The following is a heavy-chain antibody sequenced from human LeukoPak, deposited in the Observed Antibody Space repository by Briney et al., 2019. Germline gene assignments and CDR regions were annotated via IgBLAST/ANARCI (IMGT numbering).Heavy chain of an antibody. CDR1: GYSFTSYW. J-gene: IGHJ4*02. CDR3: AVSSSYKSGWDMGY. D-gene: IGHD6-19*01. Sequence: GESLKISCKGSGYSFTSYWIGWVRQMPGKGLEWMGIIYPGDSDTRYSPSFQGQVTISADKSTNTAHLQWRSLKTSDTAKYYCAVSSSYKSGWDMGYWGQGTLVNVAS. CDR2: IYPGDSDT. V-gene: IGHV5-51*01.